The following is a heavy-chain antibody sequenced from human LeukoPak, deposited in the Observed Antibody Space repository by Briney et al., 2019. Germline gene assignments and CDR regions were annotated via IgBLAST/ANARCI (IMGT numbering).Heavy chain of an antibody. Sequence: GGSLRLSCAASGFTFSSYSMNWVRQAPGKGLEWVSSISSSSSYIYYADSVKGRFTISRDNAKNSLCMQMNSLRAEDTAVYYSARQPHFVVTRGYRGFYFFTWGEGTLGTVSP. V-gene: IGHV3-21*01. D-gene: IGHD1-26*01. CDR2: ISSSSSYI. CDR3: ARQPHFVVTRGYRGFYFFT. J-gene: IGHJ4*02. CDR1: GFTFSSYS.